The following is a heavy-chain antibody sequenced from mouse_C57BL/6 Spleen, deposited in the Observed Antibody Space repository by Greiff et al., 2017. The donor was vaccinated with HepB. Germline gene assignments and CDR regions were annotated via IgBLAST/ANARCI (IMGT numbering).Heavy chain of an antibody. CDR3: ARGYYYGSSAFAY. V-gene: IGHV5-17*01. CDR1: GFTFSDYG. D-gene: IGHD1-1*01. J-gene: IGHJ3*01. CDR2: ISSGSSTI. Sequence: DVKLVESGGGLVKPGGSLKLSCAASGFTFSDYGMHWVRQAPEKGLEWVAYISSGSSTIYYADTVKGRFTISRDNAKNTLFLQMTRLRSEDTAMYYCARGYYYGSSAFAYWGQGTLVTVSA.